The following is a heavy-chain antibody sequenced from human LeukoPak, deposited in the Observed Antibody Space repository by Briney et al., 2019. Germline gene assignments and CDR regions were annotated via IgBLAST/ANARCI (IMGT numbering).Heavy chain of an antibody. V-gene: IGHV3-30*02. CDR1: GFTFSGFG. CDR3: ARSVRVRFLEWTFRGNWFDP. D-gene: IGHD3-3*01. Sequence: PGGSLRLSCAASGFTFSGFGMHWVRQAPGKGLQWVAFIRYDGSNKFYADSVKGRFTISRDNSKTTLYLQMNSLRAEDTAVYYCARSVRVRFLEWTFRGNWFDPWGQGTLVTVSS. J-gene: IGHJ5*02. CDR2: IRYDGSNK.